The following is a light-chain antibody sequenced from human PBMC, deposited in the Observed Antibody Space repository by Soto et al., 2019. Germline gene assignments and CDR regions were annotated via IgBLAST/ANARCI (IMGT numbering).Light chain of an antibody. CDR3: TSYTSISTYV. CDR1: SSDVGGYKY. J-gene: IGLJ1*01. CDR2: EVS. V-gene: IGLV2-14*01. Sequence: QSVLTQPASVSGSPGQSITISCTGTSSDVGGYKYVSWYQLHPGKAPKLMIYEVSNRPSGISNRFSGSKSGNTASLTISGLQAEDEADYYCTSYTSISTYVFGTGTKVTVL.